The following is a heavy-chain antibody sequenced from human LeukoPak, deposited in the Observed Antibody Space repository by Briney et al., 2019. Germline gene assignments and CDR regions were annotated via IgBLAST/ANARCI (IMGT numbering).Heavy chain of an antibody. CDR2: IYPGDSDT. D-gene: IGHD3-3*01. CDR1: GYSFTSYW. J-gene: IGHJ4*02. V-gene: IGHV5-51*01. CDR3: ARVITIFGVVLETEELDYFDY. Sequence: GESLKISFKGSGYSFTSYWIGWVRQMPGKGLEWVGIIYPGDSDTRNSPSFQGQVTISDDKSISTAYLQWSSLKASDTAMYYCARVITIFGVVLETEELDYFDYWGQGTLVTVSS.